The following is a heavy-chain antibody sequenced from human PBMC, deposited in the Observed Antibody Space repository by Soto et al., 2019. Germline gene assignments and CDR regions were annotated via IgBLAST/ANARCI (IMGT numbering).Heavy chain of an antibody. CDR2: IYYSGST. J-gene: IGHJ6*02. CDR3: ARLHGYCISSSCHGHYAMDV. D-gene: IGHD2-2*01. V-gene: IGHV4-39*01. Sequence: SETLSLTCTVSSAPVSSSTYTWGWIRQPPGKRQEWIGRIYYSGSTYYNPSLNSRVTVSVDTSKNQFSLKVTSVTAADTAVYYCARLHGYCISSSCHGHYAMDVWGQGTTVTVSS. CDR1: SAPVSSSTYT.